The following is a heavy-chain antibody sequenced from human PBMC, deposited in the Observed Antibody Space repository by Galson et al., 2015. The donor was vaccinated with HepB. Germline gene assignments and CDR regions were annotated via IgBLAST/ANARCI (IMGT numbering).Heavy chain of an antibody. Sequence: SLRLSCAASGFTFNNYWMSWVRQAPGKGLEWVANIKQDASEKYYADSVKGRFTISRDNAKSSVYLQMDSLRAEDTAVYYCARVEMDCSGGSCYLTALCHWGQGTLVTVSS. CDR2: IKQDASEK. CDR3: ARVEMDCSGGSCYLTALCH. CDR1: GFTFNNYW. V-gene: IGHV3-7*01. D-gene: IGHD2-15*01. J-gene: IGHJ4*02.